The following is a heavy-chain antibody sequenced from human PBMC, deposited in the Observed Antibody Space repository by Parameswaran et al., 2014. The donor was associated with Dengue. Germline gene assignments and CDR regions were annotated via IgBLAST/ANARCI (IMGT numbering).Heavy chain of an antibody. J-gene: IGHJ3*02. D-gene: IGHD3-10*01. Sequence: RWIRQPPGKGLEWIGYIYYSGSTYYNPSLKSRVTISVDTSKNQFSLKLSSVTAADTAVYYCARDLMVRGVRGAFDIWGQGTMVTVSS. V-gene: IGHV4-31*02. CDR3: ARDLMVRGVRGAFDI. CDR2: IYYSGST.